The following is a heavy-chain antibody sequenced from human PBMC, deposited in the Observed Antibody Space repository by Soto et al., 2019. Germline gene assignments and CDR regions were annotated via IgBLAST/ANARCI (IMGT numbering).Heavy chain of an antibody. Sequence: SETLSLTCTVSGGSISSSSYYWGWIRQPPGKGLEWIGSIYYSGSTYYNPSLKSRVTISVDTSKNQFSLKLSSVTAADTAVYYCLTLYSSSDAFDIWGQGTMVTVSS. CDR2: IYYSGST. CDR3: LTLYSSSDAFDI. V-gene: IGHV4-39*01. J-gene: IGHJ3*02. D-gene: IGHD6-6*01. CDR1: GGSISSSSYY.